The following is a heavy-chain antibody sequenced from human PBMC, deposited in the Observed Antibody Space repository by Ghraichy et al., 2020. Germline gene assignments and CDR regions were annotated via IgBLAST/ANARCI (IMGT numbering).Heavy chain of an antibody. Sequence: SETLSLTCTVSGGSVSSGSYYWSWIRQPPGKGLEWIGYIYYSGSTNYNPSLKSRVTISVDTSKNQFSLKLSSVTAADTAVYYCARRELQFGGDYWGQGTLVTVSS. J-gene: IGHJ4*02. D-gene: IGHD5-24*01. V-gene: IGHV4-61*01. CDR2: IYYSGST. CDR1: GGSVSSGSYY. CDR3: ARRELQFGGDY.